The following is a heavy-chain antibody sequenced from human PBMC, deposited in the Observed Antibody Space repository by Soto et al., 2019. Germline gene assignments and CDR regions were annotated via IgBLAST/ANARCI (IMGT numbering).Heavy chain of an antibody. D-gene: IGHD2-15*01. Sequence: QVQLQESGPGLVNPSQTLSLTCTVSGGSISSGSYYWTWVRQHPGKGLQWIGYIFFSGRTYYNPSLKSRVIMSVDTSKNQFSLKLSSVTAADTAVYYCARTYCSGDSCYLGHYYYMDVWGVGTTVTVSS. V-gene: IGHV4-31*03. CDR3: ARTYCSGDSCYLGHYYYMDV. CDR2: IFFSGRT. CDR1: GGSISSGSYY. J-gene: IGHJ6*03.